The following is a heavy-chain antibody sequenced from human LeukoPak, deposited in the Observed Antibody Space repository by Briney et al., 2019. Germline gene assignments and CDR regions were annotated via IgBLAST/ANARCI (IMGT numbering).Heavy chain of an antibody. V-gene: IGHV5-51*01. D-gene: IGHD4-17*01. CDR1: GYSFTSYW. CDR2: IYPGDSYT. CDR3: ARTTVTTLVNFDS. Sequence: GESLEISCKGSGYSFTSYWIGWVRQMPAKGLQWMGIIYPGDSYTRYSPAFEGELTISADKSISTAYLQWSSLKASDTAMYYCARTTVTTLVNFDSWGQGTIGTVSS. J-gene: IGHJ4*02.